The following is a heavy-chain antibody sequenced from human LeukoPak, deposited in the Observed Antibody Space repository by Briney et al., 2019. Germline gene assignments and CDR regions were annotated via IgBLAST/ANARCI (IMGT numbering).Heavy chain of an antibody. D-gene: IGHD2/OR15-2a*01. J-gene: IGHJ4*02. CDR3: ARVSRGVNICDS. CDR1: GFTFTSLD. V-gene: IGHV1-18*01. CDR2: ISVYNGDT. Sequence: GASVKVSCKASGFTFTSLDISWVRQAPGQGLEWMGWISVYNGDTNYAQKLQDRVTMTTDTSTSTAYMELRSLRSDDTAVYYCARVSRGVNICDSWGQGTLVTVSS.